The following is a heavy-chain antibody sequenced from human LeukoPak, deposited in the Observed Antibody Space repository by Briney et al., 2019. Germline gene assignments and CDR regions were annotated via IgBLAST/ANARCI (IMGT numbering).Heavy chain of an antibody. CDR1: GLTLGSYW. CDR3: VRDYVWGTSESDY. V-gene: IGHV3-7*01. Sequence: PGGSLRLSCAASGLTLGSYWMPWMPDPRGKGREWGADIKTDGSEKYYLDCVKSRFTVPRDNAKNSLFLQMNSLRAEDTAIYYCVRDYVWGTSESDYWGQGILVTVSS. D-gene: IGHD3-16*01. J-gene: IGHJ4*02. CDR2: IKTDGSEK.